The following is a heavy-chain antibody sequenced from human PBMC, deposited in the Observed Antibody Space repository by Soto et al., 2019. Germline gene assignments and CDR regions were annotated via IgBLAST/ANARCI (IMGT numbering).Heavy chain of an antibody. CDR3: AKCAYYSGWYFDL. J-gene: IGHJ2*01. Sequence: EVHLLESGGGLVQPGGSLRLSCAASEFTFSSYAMSWVRQAPGKGLEWVSAISGSGGSTDYADSMKGRFTISRDNSKNMLYLQMNSLRAEDTALYYCAKCAYYSGWYFDLWGRGTLVTVSS. V-gene: IGHV3-23*01. CDR2: ISGSGGST. CDR1: EFTFSSYA. D-gene: IGHD3-22*01.